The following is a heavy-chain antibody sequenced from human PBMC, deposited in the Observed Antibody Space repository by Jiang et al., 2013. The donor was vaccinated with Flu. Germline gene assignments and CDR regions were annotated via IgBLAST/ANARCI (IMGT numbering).Heavy chain of an antibody. V-gene: IGHV1-18*01. CDR1: G. J-gene: IGHJ3*02. CDR2: ISAYNGNT. CDR3: ARGKSSSSDAFDI. D-gene: IGHD6-6*01. Sequence: GISWVRQAPGQGLEWMGWISAYNGNTNYAQKLQGRVTMTTDTSTSTAYMELRSLRSDDTAVYYCARGKSSSSDAFDIWGQGTMVTVSS.